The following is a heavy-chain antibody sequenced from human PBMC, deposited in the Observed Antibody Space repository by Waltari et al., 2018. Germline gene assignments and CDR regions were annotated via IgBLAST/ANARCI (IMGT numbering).Heavy chain of an antibody. CDR3: VTDVSGWYVN. CDR1: GFHLRTYW. D-gene: IGHD6-19*01. V-gene: IGHV3-7*01. J-gene: IGHJ4*02. CDR2: IKQDGSAK. Sequence: VQLVESVGGLVQPGGSLRLPCSASGFHLRTYWMPWVRQAPGRGLEWVANIKQDGSAKYYVDSVRGRSTISRDNANNSLFLQINSLRDDDTAVYYCVTDVSGWYVNWGQGTSVTVSS.